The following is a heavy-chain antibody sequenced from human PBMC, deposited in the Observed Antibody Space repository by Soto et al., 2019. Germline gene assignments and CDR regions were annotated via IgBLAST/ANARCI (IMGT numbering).Heavy chain of an antibody. Sequence: PGGSLRLSCAASGFTFSSYAMHWVRQAPGKGLEWVAVITYSGTNIYYADSVKGRFTISRDNAKNSLYLQMNSLRAEDTAIYYCARGHSDYYFDYWGQGTLVTVSS. CDR1: GFTFSSYA. CDR3: ARGHSDYYFDY. D-gene: IGHD4-4*01. V-gene: IGHV3-30-3*01. CDR2: ITYSGTNI. J-gene: IGHJ4*02.